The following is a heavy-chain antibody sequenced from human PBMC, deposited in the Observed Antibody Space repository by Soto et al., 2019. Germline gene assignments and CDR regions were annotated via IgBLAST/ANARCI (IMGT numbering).Heavy chain of an antibody. CDR2: IYPGDSDT. J-gene: IGHJ4*02. CDR3: ARHSLATQPGDY. D-gene: IGHD5-12*01. CDR1: EYRFNSYW. V-gene: IGHV5-51*01. Sequence: PGESLKISCKGSEYRFNSYWIGWVRQMPGKGLEWIGMIYPGDSDTTYSPSFQGQVTISVDNSIDTAYLEWTTLRASDSAMYYCARHSLATQPGDYWGQGTRVTVSS.